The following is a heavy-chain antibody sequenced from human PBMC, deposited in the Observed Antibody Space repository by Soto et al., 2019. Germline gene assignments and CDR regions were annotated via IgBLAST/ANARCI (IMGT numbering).Heavy chain of an antibody. D-gene: IGHD2-15*01. Sequence: LSLTCSVSGCSIDNSHSFWGWVRQPPVKGLEFIGSVYVSGGAYYSPSLKSRVTVSVDTSKNQLSLRVNSVTAADTAVYYCLRVVEAATRHTAYDSWGEGILVTVSS. V-gene: IGHV4-39*01. J-gene: IGHJ4*02. CDR2: VYVSGGA. CDR3: LRVVEAATRHTAYDS. CDR1: GCSIDNSHSF.